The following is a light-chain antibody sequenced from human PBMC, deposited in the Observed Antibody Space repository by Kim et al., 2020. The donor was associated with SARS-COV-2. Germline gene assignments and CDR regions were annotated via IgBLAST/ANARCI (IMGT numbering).Light chain of an antibody. V-gene: IGLV2-14*03. Sequence: QSALTQPASVSGSPGQSITISCTGTSSDVGGYNYVSWYQQHPGKAPKLMIYDVSNRPSGVSNRFSGSKSGNTASLTISGLQAEDEADYYCSSYTSSSTYACGTGTKVT. CDR3: SSYTSSSTYA. CDR1: SSDVGGYNY. CDR2: DVS. J-gene: IGLJ1*01.